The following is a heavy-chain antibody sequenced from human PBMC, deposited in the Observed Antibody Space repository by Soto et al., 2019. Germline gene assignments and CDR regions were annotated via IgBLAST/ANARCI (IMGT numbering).Heavy chain of an antibody. D-gene: IGHD2-21*02. J-gene: IGHJ6*02. Sequence: GGSLRLSCAASGFTFSSYSMNWVRQAPGKGLEWVSSISSSSSYIYYADSVKGRFTISRDNAKNSLYLQMNSLRAEDTAVYYCARVFCGGDCYWGDYHGMDVWGQGPTVTVAS. CDR2: ISSSSSYI. CDR3: ARVFCGGDCYWGDYHGMDV. V-gene: IGHV3-21*01. CDR1: GFTFSSYS.